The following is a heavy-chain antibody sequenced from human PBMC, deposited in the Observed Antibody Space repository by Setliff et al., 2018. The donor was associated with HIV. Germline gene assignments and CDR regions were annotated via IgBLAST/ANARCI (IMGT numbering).Heavy chain of an antibody. J-gene: IGHJ4*02. CDR2: INTNTGNP. V-gene: IGHV7-4-1*02. CDR3: ARAPRGYYYGSGSYYRYYFDY. Sequence: ASVKVSCKASGGTFSSYVISWVRQAPGQGPEWMGGINTNTGNPTYAQGFTGRFVFSLDTSVSTAYLQISSLKAEDTAVYYCARAPRGYYYGSGSYYRYYFDYWGQGTLVTVSS. CDR1: GGTFSSYV. D-gene: IGHD3-10*01.